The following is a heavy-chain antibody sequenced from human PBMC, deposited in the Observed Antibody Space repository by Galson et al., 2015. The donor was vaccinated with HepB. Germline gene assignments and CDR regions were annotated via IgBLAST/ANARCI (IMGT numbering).Heavy chain of an antibody. CDR3: ARLATTIRGVIFSYYGMDV. CDR1: GDSISSGTPY. V-gene: IGHV4-39*01. CDR2: IYYSGST. D-gene: IGHD3-10*01. J-gene: IGHJ6*02. Sequence: SETLSLTCTVSGDSISSGTPYWGWIRQPPGKGLEWIGTIYYSGSTYYNPSLKSRVPLSVDTSQNQFSLKMSSVTAADTAVYYCARLATTIRGVIFSYYGMDVWGQGTTVTVSS.